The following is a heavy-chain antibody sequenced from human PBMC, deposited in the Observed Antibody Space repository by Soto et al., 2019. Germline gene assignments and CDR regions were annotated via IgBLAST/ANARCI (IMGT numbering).Heavy chain of an antibody. CDR1: GGTFSSYA. CDR3: ARASRCYYVSSVRLWYFDR. V-gene: IGHV1-69*12. D-gene: IGHD3-22*01. Sequence: QVQLVQSGAELKKPGSSVKVSCKASGGTFSSYAISWVRQAPGQGLEWMGGIIPILGTANYAQKFQGRVTITADQSTSAAYMELSSLRAEDTGVYYCARASRCYYVSSVRLWYFDRLGRGTLVTVSS. CDR2: IIPILGTA. J-gene: IGHJ2*01.